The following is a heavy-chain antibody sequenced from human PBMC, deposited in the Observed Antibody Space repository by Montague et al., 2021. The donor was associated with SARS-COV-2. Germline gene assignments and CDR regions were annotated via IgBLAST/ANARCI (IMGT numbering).Heavy chain of an antibody. CDR1: GFTFNNYA. CDR2: ISGSGGST. Sequence: SRRLSCAASGFTFNNYAMSWVRQAPGKGLEWVSAISGSGGSTYYSDSVKGRFTISRDNSKNTLYLQMNSLRAEDTAVYYCAKDPHYDFWSGYYLDYWGQGTLVTVSS. V-gene: IGHV3-23*01. CDR3: AKDPHYDFWSGYYLDY. D-gene: IGHD3-3*01. J-gene: IGHJ4*02.